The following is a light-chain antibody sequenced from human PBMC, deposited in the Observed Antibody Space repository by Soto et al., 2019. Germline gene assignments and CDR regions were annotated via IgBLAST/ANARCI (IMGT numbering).Light chain of an antibody. V-gene: IGKV3-20*01. CDR2: GAS. CDR1: QSVDRY. Sequence: EIVLTQSPATLSLSPGDRATLSCRASQSVDRYLAWYQQRPGQAPRLLLYGASNRAAGIPDRFSGRGSETDFTLTISRLEPEDFAVYYCQQYASSPPWTFGQGTKVEIK. CDR3: QQYASSPPWT. J-gene: IGKJ1*01.